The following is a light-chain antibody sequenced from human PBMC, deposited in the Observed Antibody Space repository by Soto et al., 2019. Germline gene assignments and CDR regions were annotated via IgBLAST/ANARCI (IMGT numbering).Light chain of an antibody. CDR3: SSYTSSSTRV. CDR2: EVS. J-gene: IGLJ1*01. V-gene: IGLV2-14*01. Sequence: QSALTQPASVSGSPGQSITISCTGTSSDVGGYNYVSWYQQHPGKAPKLMIYEVSNRPSGVSNRFSGSKSGNTASLTISGLQAEDEADYYCSSYTSSSTRVFGTVNKVTVL. CDR1: SSDVGGYNY.